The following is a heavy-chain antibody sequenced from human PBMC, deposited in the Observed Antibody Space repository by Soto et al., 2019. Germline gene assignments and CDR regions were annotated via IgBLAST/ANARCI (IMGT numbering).Heavy chain of an antibody. CDR1: GASIIGFY. Sequence: SETLSLTCTVSGASIIGFYWSWRRKSAGKGLEWIGRIYATGTTDYNPSLKSRVMMSVDTSKKQFSLKLRSVTAAGTAVYYCVRDGTKTLRDWFDPWGQGISVTVSS. CDR2: IYATGTT. CDR3: VRDGTKTLRDWFDP. D-gene: IGHD1-1*01. V-gene: IGHV4-4*07. J-gene: IGHJ5*02.